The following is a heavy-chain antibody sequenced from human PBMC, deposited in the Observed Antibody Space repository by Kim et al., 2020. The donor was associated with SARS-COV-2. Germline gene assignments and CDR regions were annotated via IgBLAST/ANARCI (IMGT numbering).Heavy chain of an antibody. J-gene: IGHJ6*02. D-gene: IGHD5-12*01. CDR1: GFTFSSYD. CDR2: IGTAGDT. CDR3: ARGRYSGYDYYYGMDV. V-gene: IGHV3-13*01. Sequence: GGSLRLSCAASGFTFSSYDMHWVRQATGKGLEWVSAIGTAGDTYYPGSVKGRFTISRENAKNSLYLQMNSLRAGDTAVYYCARGRYSGYDYYYGMDVWGQGTTVTVSS.